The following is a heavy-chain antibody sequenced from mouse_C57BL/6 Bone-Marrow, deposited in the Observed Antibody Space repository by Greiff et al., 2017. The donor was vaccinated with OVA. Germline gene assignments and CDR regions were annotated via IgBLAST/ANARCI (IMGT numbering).Heavy chain of an antibody. CDR3: ARSTLLLRLDY. CDR2: ISSGSSTI. Sequence: DVKLVESGGGLVKPGGSLKLSCAASGFTFSDYGMHWVRQAPEKGLEWVAYISSGSSTIYYADTVKGRFTISRDNAKNTLFLKMTSMRSEDTAMYYCARSTLLLRLDYWGQGTTLTVSS. J-gene: IGHJ2*01. D-gene: IGHD1-1*01. V-gene: IGHV5-17*01. CDR1: GFTFSDYG.